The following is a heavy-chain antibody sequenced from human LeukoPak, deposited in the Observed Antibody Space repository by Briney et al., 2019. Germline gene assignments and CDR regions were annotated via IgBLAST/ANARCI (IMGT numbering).Heavy chain of an antibody. CDR3: ARVLGVAVGVTRGDC. CDR1: GGTFSSYA. V-gene: IGHV1-69*13. J-gene: IGHJ4*02. Sequence: GPPVKVSCKASGGTFSSYAISWVRQAPGQGLEWMGGIIPIFGTANYAQKFQGRVTITADESTSTAYMELRSLRSDDTAVYYCARVLGVAVGVTRGDCWGQGTLVTVSS. CDR2: IIPIFGTA. D-gene: IGHD1-26*01.